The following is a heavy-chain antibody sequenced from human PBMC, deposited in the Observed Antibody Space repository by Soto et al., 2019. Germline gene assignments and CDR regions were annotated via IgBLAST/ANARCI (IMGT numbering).Heavy chain of an antibody. D-gene: IGHD5-12*01. V-gene: IGHV4-31*03. CDR1: GGSISSGGYY. CDR2: IYYSGST. Sequence: PSETLSLTCTVSGGSISSGGYYWSWIRQHPGKGLEWIGYIYYSGSTYYNPSLKSRVTISVDTSKNQFSLKLSSVTAADTAVYYCAREKKRGYSGYDSWFDPWGQGTLVTVSS. CDR3: AREKKRGYSGYDSWFDP. J-gene: IGHJ5*02.